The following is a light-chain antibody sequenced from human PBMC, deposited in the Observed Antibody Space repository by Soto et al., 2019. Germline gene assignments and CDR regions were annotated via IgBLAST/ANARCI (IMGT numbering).Light chain of an antibody. CDR3: HQYYAWPKT. Sequence: EILMTQSPATLSLSPGERVTLSCRASQSVSSNLAWYQQKPGQAPRLLIYGASNRATGIPARFSGSGSGTEFTLTIGSLQSEDFAVYYCHQYYAWPKTFGQGTKVDIK. V-gene: IGKV3-15*01. CDR2: GAS. CDR1: QSVSSN. J-gene: IGKJ1*01.